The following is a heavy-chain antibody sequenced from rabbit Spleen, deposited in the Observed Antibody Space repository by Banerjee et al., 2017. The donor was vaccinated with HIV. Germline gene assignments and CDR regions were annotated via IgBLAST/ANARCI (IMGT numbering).Heavy chain of an antibody. Sequence: QSLEESGGDLVKPEGSLTLTCTASEFYFHAAYYMCWVRQAPGKGLEWIACIYGGPGAMIFDATWAKGRFTATSTSSTTMTLQMTSLTAADTATYFCARDGAGGSYFALWGQGTLVTVS. J-gene: IGHJ3*01. D-gene: IGHD8-1*01. V-gene: IGHV1S40*01. CDR1: EFYFHAAYY. CDR3: ARDGAGGSYFAL. CDR2: IYGGPGAMI.